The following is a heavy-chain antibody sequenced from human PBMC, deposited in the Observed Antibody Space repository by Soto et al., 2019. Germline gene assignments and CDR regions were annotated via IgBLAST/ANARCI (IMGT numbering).Heavy chain of an antibody. CDR1: GFTVSSTY. CDR3: ARGVPITPGTFDY. V-gene: IGHV3-53*01. CDR2: IYSGGST. D-gene: IGHD5-12*01. Sequence: EVQAVESGGGLIQPGGSLRLSCAASGFTVSSTYMSWVRQAPGKGLEWISIIYSGGSTFYADSVKGRFTISRDNSKNTLYLQMNSLRAEDTAVYYCARGVPITPGTFDYRGQGTLVTVSS. J-gene: IGHJ4*02.